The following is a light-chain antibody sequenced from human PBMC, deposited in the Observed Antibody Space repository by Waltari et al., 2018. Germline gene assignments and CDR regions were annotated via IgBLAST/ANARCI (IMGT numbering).Light chain of an antibody. CDR2: WAS. Sequence: SILYSSNNKNYLAWYQQKPGQPPNLLIYWASTRESGVHDRFSGSGSGTDFTLTISSLQAEDVAVYYCQQYYTAPYTFGQGTKLEIK. CDR1: SILYSSNNKNY. CDR3: QQYYTAPYT. J-gene: IGKJ2*01. V-gene: IGKV4-1*01.